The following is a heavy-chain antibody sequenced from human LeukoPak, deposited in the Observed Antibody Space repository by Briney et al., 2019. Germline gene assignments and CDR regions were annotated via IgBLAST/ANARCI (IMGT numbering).Heavy chain of an antibody. CDR1: GYTFTNYG. D-gene: IGHD3-9*01. J-gene: IGHJ6*04. Sequence: ASVTVSFNASGYTFTNYGITWIRQAPGQGHELMGWISAYNANTNYAQKFQGKVTMTTDTSTSTVYMELRSMRSDDTAIYYCARTDYDILTGARMDVWGKGTTVTVSS. CDR2: ISAYNANT. CDR3: ARTDYDILTGARMDV. V-gene: IGHV1-18*04.